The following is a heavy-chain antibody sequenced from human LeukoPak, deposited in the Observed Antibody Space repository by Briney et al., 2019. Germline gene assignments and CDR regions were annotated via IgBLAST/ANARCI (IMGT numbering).Heavy chain of an antibody. D-gene: IGHD2-21*02. J-gene: IGHJ6*02. CDR1: GYTFTSYD. V-gene: IGHV1-8*01. Sequence: ASVTVSFKASGYTFTSYDINWVRQATGQGLEWMGWMNPNSGNTGYAQKFQGRVTMTRNTSISTAYMELSSLRSEDTAVYYCARDQVVVTAIPYYYGMDVWGQGTTVTVSS. CDR2: MNPNSGNT. CDR3: ARDQVVVTAIPYYYGMDV.